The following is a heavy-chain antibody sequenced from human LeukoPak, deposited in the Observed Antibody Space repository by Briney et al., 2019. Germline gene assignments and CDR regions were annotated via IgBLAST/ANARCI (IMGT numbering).Heavy chain of an antibody. CDR2: ISYDGSNK. V-gene: IGHV3-30*04. CDR1: GFTFSSYA. CDR3: ARVEGYCSGGSCYEYYFDY. D-gene: IGHD2-15*01. J-gene: IGHJ4*02. Sequence: GGFLRLSCAASGFTFSSYAMHWVRQAPGKGLEWVAVISYDGSNKYYADSVKGRFTISRDNSKNTLYLQVNSLRAEDTAVYYCARVEGYCSGGSCYEYYFDYWGQGTLVTVSS.